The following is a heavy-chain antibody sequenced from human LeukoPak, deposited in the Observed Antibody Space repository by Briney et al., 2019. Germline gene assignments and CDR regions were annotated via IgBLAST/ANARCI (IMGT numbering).Heavy chain of an antibody. V-gene: IGHV4-34*01. D-gene: IGHD6-13*01. CDR2: INHSGST. Sequence: PGGSLRLSCAASGFTFSSYSMNWVRQPPGKGLEWIGEINHSGSTNYNPSLKSRVTISVDTSKNQFSLKLSSVTAADTAVYYRARGLGSPGYSSSWYGYWGQGTLVTVSS. CDR1: GFTFSSYS. J-gene: IGHJ4*02. CDR3: ARGLGSPGYSSSWYGY.